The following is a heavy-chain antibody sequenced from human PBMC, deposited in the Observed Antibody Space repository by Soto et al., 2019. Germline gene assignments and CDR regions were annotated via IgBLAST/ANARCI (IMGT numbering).Heavy chain of an antibody. CDR3: VKERYGQLWLEDYGMDV. CDR1: AFTFSSYR. CDR2: ISYDASDK. Sequence: QVQLVESGGGVVQPGRSLRLSCAASAFTFSSYRIHWVRQAPGKGLDWVAVISYDASDKYYADSVKGRFTISRDNSKNTLYLQMNSLRAEDTAVYYCVKERYGQLWLEDYGMDVWGQGTTVTVCS. D-gene: IGHD5-18*01. J-gene: IGHJ6*02. V-gene: IGHV3-30*18.